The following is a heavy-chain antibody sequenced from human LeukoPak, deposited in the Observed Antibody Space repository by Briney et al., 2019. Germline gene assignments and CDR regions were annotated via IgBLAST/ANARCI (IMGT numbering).Heavy chain of an antibody. J-gene: IGHJ6*02. V-gene: IGHV4-30-4*01. CDR2: FYYTGST. Sequence: SETLSLTCTVSGGSVSSGDYYWSWIRQTPGKGLEWIGYFYYTGSTYYNSSLKSRVTISVDTSKNQFSLKLSSVTAADTAVYYCARMGYDFWSGPYYYYYGMDVWGQGTTVTVSS. D-gene: IGHD3-3*01. CDR3: ARMGYDFWSGPYYYYYGMDV. CDR1: GGSVSSGDYY.